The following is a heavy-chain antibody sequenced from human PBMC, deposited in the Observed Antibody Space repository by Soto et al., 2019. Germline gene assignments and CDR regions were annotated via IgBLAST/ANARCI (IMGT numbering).Heavy chain of an antibody. D-gene: IGHD1-26*01. CDR2: INRNGGST. J-gene: IGHJ4*02. CDR1: GFTFDDYG. CDR3: ARVSGSYFRSMIDY. V-gene: IGHV3-20*04. Sequence: EVQLVESGGGVVRPGGSLRLSCTASGFTFDDYGMTWVRQAPGKGLEWVSGINRNGGSTAYADSVKGRFTISRDNAKNSLFLQMNRLRAEDTALYYCARVSGSYFRSMIDYWGQATLVTVSS.